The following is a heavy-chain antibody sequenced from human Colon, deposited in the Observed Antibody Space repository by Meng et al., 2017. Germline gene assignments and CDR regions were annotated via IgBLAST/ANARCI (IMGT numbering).Heavy chain of an antibody. V-gene: IGHV4-39*07. Sequence: QLEGSGPGLEKPSETLSLHCTVSGGSIRRSSYYWGWIRQPPGKGLEWIGSIYYSGSTYYNPSLKSRVTISVDTSKNQFSLKLSSVTAADTAVYYCAVWFGELLSGNWFDPWGQGTLVTVSS. CDR3: AVWFGELLSGNWFDP. J-gene: IGHJ5*02. CDR2: IYYSGST. D-gene: IGHD3-10*01. CDR1: GGSIRRSSYY.